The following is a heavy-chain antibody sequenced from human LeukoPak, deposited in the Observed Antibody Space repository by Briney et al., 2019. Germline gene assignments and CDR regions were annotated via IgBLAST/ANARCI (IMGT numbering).Heavy chain of an antibody. CDR1: GGSISSGGYS. Sequence: SETLSLTCDVSGGSISSGGYSWSWLRQPPGKGLEWIGYIYHSGSTYYNPSLKSRVTISVDRSKNQFSLKLSSVTAADTAVYYCARGPRSYMVDYWGQGTLVTVSS. CDR2: IYHSGST. J-gene: IGHJ4*02. V-gene: IGHV4-30-2*01. D-gene: IGHD1-26*01. CDR3: ARGPRSYMVDY.